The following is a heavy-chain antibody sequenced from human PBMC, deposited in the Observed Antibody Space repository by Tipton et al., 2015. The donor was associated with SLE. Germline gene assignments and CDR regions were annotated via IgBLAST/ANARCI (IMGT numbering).Heavy chain of an antibody. J-gene: IGHJ3*02. Sequence: TLSLTCKVSGASINTSRYYWGWIRQPPGKGLEWIGNIFFNGNTYYTPSLKSRVTISLDTSKNQFSLRLTSVSAADTATYYCARSRDDYGSGNYWDAFEIWGQGTTVIVSS. V-gene: IGHV4-39*07. CDR2: IFFNGNT. CDR1: GASINTSRYY. CDR3: ARSRDDYGSGNYWDAFEI. D-gene: IGHD4-17*01.